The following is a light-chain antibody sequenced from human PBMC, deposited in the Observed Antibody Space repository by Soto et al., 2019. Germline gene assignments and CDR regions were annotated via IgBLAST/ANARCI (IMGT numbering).Light chain of an antibody. Sequence: QSVLTQPASVSGSPGQSIAISCTGTSNDVGSYNYVSWYQQHPGKAPKLMIYDVTNRPSGVSDRFSGSKSGNTASLTISGLQVVDEADYYSKSFTTINTYVFRSGTKVTVL. CDR1: SNDVGSYNY. J-gene: IGLJ1*01. CDR3: KSFTTINTYV. CDR2: DVT. V-gene: IGLV2-14*01.